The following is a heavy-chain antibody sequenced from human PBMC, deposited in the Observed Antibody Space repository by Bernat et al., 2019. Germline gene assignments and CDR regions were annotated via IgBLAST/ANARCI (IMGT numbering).Heavy chain of an antibody. Sequence: QVQLQQWGAGLLKPSETLSLTCAVYGGSFSGYYWSWIRQPPGKGLEWIGEINHSGSTNYNPSLKSRVTISVDTSKNHFSLKLISVPAADTAVYYCAREGAGFGEFDDAFDIWGQGTMVTVSS. CDR1: GGSFSGYY. CDR2: INHSGST. J-gene: IGHJ3*02. D-gene: IGHD3-10*01. CDR3: AREGAGFGEFDDAFDI. V-gene: IGHV4-34*01.